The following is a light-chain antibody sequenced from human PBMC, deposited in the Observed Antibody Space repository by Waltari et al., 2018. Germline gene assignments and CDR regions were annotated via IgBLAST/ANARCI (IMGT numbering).Light chain of an antibody. CDR1: RSNIGNNY. CDR2: EDT. J-gene: IGLJ7*01. V-gene: IGLV1-51*02. Sequence: QSVLTQPPSVSAAPGQRVTISCSGGRSNIGNNYVSLYRQFPGTAPKLLIYEDTGRPSGIAGRFSGSKSGTSATLDITGLQAGDEADYYCGTWDSSLSGAVFGGGTHLTVL. CDR3: GTWDSSLSGAV.